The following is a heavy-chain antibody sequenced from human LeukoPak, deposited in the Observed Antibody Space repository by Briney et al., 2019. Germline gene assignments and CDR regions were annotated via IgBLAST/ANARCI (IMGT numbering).Heavy chain of an antibody. CDR1: GGSISSYY. Sequence: PSETLSLTCTVSGGSISSYYWRWIRQPPGKGLECLRYIYYSWNTNYNPSLKRRVPISGHTSKNQVSLKLNPVTPAYTAVVYCARREEMVRGFGRFSWFDPWGPGTLVTVSS. CDR3: ARREEMVRGFGRFSWFDP. V-gene: IGHV4-59*08. J-gene: IGHJ5*02. CDR2: IYYSWNT. D-gene: IGHD3-10*01.